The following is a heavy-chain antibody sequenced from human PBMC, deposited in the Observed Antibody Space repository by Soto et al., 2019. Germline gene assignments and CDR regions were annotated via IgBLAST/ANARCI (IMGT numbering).Heavy chain of an antibody. CDR2: IYYSGST. J-gene: IGHJ5*02. CDR1: GGSISRYY. D-gene: IGHD4-17*01. V-gene: IGHV4-59*08. CDR3: ARASTVTTRGSRNNWFDP. Sequence: SETLSLTCTVSGGSISRYYWSWIRQPPGKGLEWIGYIYYSGSTNYNPSLKSRVTISVDTSKNQFSLKLSSVTAADTAVYYCARASTVTTRGSRNNWFDPWGQGTLVTVSS.